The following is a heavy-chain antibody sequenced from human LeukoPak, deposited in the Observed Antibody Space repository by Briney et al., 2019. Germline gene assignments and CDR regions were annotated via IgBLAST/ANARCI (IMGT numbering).Heavy chain of an antibody. CDR1: GFTFSSYA. J-gene: IGHJ4*02. CDR3: AKSNPYSNYFDY. V-gene: IGHV3-23*01. CDR2: ISGSGGST. Sequence: GGSLRLSRAASGFTFSSYAMSWVRQAPGRGLEWVSAISGSGGSTYYADSVKGRFTISRDNSKNTLYLQMNSLRAEDTAVYYCAKSNPYSNYFDYWGQGTLVTVSS. D-gene: IGHD4-4*01.